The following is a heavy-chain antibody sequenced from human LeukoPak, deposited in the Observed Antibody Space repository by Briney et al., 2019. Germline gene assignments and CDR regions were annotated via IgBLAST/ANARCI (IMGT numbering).Heavy chain of an antibody. CDR1: GFPVSSNY. V-gene: IGHV3-66*01. J-gene: IGHJ4*02. D-gene: IGHD3-22*01. CDR3: ARAAISNDYYDSSGYYYY. CDR2: IYSGGST. Sequence: GGSLRLSCAASGFPVSSNYMSWVRQAPGKGLEWVSVIYSGGSTYYADSVKGRFTISRDNSKNTLYLQMNSLRAEDTAVYYCARAAISNDYYDSSGYYYYWGQGTLVTVSS.